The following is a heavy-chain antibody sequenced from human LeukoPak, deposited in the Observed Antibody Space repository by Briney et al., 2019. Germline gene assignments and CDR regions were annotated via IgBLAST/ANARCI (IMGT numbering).Heavy chain of an antibody. V-gene: IGHV4-59*12. Sequence: PSETLSLTCTVSGGSISSYYWSWIRQPPGKGLEWIGYIYYSGSTNYNPSLKSRVTMSLDTSKDQFSLKLSSVTAADTAVYYCARDRGWGLSLAYWGQGALVTVSS. D-gene: IGHD3-16*02. J-gene: IGHJ4*02. CDR1: GGSISSYY. CDR2: IYYSGST. CDR3: ARDRGWGLSLAY.